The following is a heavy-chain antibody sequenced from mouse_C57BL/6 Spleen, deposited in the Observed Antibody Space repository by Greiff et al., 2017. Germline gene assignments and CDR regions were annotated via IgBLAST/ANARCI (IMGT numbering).Heavy chain of an antibody. CDR2: IDPSDRYT. V-gene: IGHV1-69*01. Sequence: QVQLQQPGAELVMPGASVKLSCKASGSTFTSYWMPWVKQRPGQGLEWIGEIDPSDRYTNYNQKFKGKSTLTVDKSSSTAYMQLISLASEVSAVYYCGRYYGSSDAVAYWGQGTLVTVSA. CDR3: GRYYGSSDAVAY. J-gene: IGHJ3*01. D-gene: IGHD1-1*01. CDR1: GSTFTSYW.